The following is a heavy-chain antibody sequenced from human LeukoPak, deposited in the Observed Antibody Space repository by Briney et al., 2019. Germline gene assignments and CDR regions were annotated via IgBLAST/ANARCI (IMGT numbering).Heavy chain of an antibody. J-gene: IGHJ4*02. CDR1: GYSFTSYW. D-gene: IGHD3-22*01. Sequence: GESLKISSKGFGYSFTSYWIGWVRQMPGKGLEWMGIIYPGDSDTRYSPSFQGQVTISADKSISTAYLQWSSLKASDTAMYYCATAYYYDSSGYSFDYWGQGTLVTVSS. CDR2: IYPGDSDT. CDR3: ATAYYYDSSGYSFDY. V-gene: IGHV5-51*01.